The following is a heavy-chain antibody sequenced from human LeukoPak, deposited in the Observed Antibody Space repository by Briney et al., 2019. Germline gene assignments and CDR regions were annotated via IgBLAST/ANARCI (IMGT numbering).Heavy chain of an antibody. D-gene: IGHD1-1*01. CDR1: GFTFSIYW. J-gene: IGHJ5*02. CDR2: IKQDGSER. Sequence: GGSLRLSCAASGFTFSIYWMSWVRQAPGKGLEWVANIKQDGSERYYVDSVKGRFTISRDNAKNSLYLQMNSLRVEDTAVYYCARLGLEVGGPNWFDPWGQGTLVTVSS. V-gene: IGHV3-7*01. CDR3: ARLGLEVGGPNWFDP.